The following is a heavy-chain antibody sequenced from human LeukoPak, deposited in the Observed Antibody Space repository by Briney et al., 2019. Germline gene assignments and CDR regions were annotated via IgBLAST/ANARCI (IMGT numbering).Heavy chain of an antibody. CDR1: GYTFTSSD. CDR3: ARGRSGLAAAGTYDY. J-gene: IGHJ4*02. D-gene: IGHD6-25*01. Sequence: ASVKVSCKASGYTFTSSDINWVRQAAGQGLEWMGWINPKSGRTGNAQKFQGRVTMTENTSISTAYMELSSLRFDDTAVYYCARGRSGLAAAGTYDYWGQGTLITVSS. V-gene: IGHV1-8*01. CDR2: INPKSGRT.